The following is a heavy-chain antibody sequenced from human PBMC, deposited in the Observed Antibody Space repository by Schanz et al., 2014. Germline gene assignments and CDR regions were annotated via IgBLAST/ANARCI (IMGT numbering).Heavy chain of an antibody. D-gene: IGHD2-21*02. Sequence: EVQLAESGGSLVKPGGSLRLSCAASGFSFDDYTMHWVRQAPGKGLEWVSLIDRDGGHTYYADSVKGRFTISRDNAKNSLYLQMNSLRPEDTALYYCAKVQTHTLYGGNSCFDYWGQGTLVTVSS. J-gene: IGHJ4*02. CDR1: GFSFDDYT. V-gene: IGHV3-43*01. CDR3: AKVQTHTLYGGNSCFDY. CDR2: IDRDGGHT.